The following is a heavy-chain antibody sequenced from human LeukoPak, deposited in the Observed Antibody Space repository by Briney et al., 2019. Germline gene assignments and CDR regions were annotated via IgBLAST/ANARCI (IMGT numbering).Heavy chain of an antibody. Sequence: GASVKVSCKASGYTFTSYDINWVRQATGQGLEWMGWMNPNSGNTGYVQKFQGRVTMTRNTSISTAYMELSSLRSEDTAVYYCARAPQSSGWYYYGMDVWGQGTAVTVSS. V-gene: IGHV1-8*01. CDR3: ARAPQSSGWYYYGMDV. D-gene: IGHD6-19*01. J-gene: IGHJ6*02. CDR2: MNPNSGNT. CDR1: GYTFTSYD.